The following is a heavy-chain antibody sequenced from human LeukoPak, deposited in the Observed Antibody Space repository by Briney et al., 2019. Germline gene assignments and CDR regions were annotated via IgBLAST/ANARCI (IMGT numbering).Heavy chain of an antibody. Sequence: PAGTLSLTCAVSGGPLSSSNWWRWVRQPPGKGLGWIGEICYSGRTKYNPALKSRVTISVDKSNDQFSPKLSSVTAAGTAVYYCARDGRSGSSYYFDHWGQGTLVTVSS. J-gene: IGHJ4*02. CDR3: ARDGRSGSSYYFDH. V-gene: IGHV4-4*02. D-gene: IGHD3-10*01. CDR1: GGPLSSSNW. CDR2: ICYSGRT.